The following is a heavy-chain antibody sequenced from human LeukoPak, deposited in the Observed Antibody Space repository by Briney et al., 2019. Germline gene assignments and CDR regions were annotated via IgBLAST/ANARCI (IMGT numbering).Heavy chain of an antibody. J-gene: IGHJ4*02. CDR1: GFTFDDYD. CDR2: IYSGGST. D-gene: IGHD1-26*01. CDR3: AREGTWSYYYDY. Sequence: GGSLRLSCAASGFTFDDYDMNWVRQAPGKGLEWVSVIYSGGSTYYADSVKGRFTISRDNSKNTLYLQMNSLRAEDTAVYYCAREGTWSYYYDYWGQGTLVTVSS. V-gene: IGHV3-66*01.